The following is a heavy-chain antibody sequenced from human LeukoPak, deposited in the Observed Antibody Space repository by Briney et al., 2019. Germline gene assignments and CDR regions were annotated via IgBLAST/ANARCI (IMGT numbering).Heavy chain of an antibody. J-gene: IGHJ1*01. D-gene: IGHD3-22*01. CDR2: IKQDGSEK. CDR3: ARDRLLYYYDSGPTGHFQH. V-gene: IGHV3-7*01. Sequence: GGSLRLSCAASRSTFTIYWMSWVRQAPGKGLEWVANIKQDGSEKYYVDSVKGRFTISRDNAKNSLYLQMSSLRADDTAVYYCARDRLLYYYDSGPTGHFQHWGQGTLVTV. CDR1: RSTFTIYW.